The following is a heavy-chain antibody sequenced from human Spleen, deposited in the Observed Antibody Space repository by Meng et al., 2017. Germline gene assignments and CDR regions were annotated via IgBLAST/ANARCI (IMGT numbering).Heavy chain of an antibody. J-gene: IGHJ4*02. CDR3: ARDEDISAAGKLFGDY. Sequence: QGQLVQSGAEGKSPGASVKVACKASGYTLPDYWLHWVRRAPGQGLEWMGRINPKSGDTHYAQRFQGRVTMTGDTSISTAYMELSGLRSDDTAMYYCARDEDISAAGKLFGDYWGQGTLVTVSS. CDR2: INPKSGDT. D-gene: IGHD6-13*01. CDR1: GYTLPDYW. V-gene: IGHV1-2*06.